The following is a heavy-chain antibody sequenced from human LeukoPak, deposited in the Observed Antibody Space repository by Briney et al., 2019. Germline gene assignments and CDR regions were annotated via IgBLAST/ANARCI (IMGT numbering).Heavy chain of an antibody. V-gene: IGHV4-59*01. J-gene: IGHJ4*02. CDR2: IYYSGST. CDR1: GGSISSYY. CDR3: ARGIAARSY. Sequence: SETLSLTCTVSGGSISSYYWSWIRQPPGKGLEWIGYIYYSGSTNYNPSLKSRVTISVDTSKNQFSLKLSSVTAADTAVYYCARGIAARSYWGQGTLVTVSS. D-gene: IGHD6-6*01.